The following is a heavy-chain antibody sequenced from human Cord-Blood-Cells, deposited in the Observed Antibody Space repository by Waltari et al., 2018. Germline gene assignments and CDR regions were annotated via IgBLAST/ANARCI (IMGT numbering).Heavy chain of an antibody. CDR2: ISYDGSNK. V-gene: IGHV3-30-3*01. Sequence: QVQLVESGGGVVQPGRSLLLSCAASGFTFSSFSMHGVRQAPGKGLEWVAVISYDGSNKYYADSVKGRFTISRDNSKNTLYLQMNSLRAEDTAVYYCARETALTAASFDYWGQGTLVTVSS. CDR1: GFTFSSFS. J-gene: IGHJ4*02. CDR3: ARETALTAASFDY. D-gene: IGHD6-13*01.